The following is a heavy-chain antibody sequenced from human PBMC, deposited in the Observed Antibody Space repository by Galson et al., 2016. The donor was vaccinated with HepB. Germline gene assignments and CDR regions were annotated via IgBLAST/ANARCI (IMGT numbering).Heavy chain of an antibody. D-gene: IGHD6-13*01. Sequence: SLRLSCAASGFTFSRYWMSWVRQAPGKGLEWVANIKEDASEKYYVDSVKGRFTISRDNAKNSVYLQLNSLRSEDTAIYYCAKRIGAGGQFDYWGQGTLVTVSS. CDR1: GFTFSRYW. J-gene: IGHJ4*02. V-gene: IGHV3-7*03. CDR2: IKEDASEK. CDR3: AKRIGAGGQFDY.